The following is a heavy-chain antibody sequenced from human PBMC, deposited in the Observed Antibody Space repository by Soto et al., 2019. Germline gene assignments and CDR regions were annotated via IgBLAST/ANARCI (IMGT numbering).Heavy chain of an antibody. CDR1: GGSISGSY. J-gene: IGHJ4*02. CDR3: ARLVYDTRLNYMYFDF. CDR2: VYYTGST. Sequence: SETLSLTCSVSGGSISGSYWSWIRQSPGKGLEWLGYVYYTGSTNYSPSLRSRVSISVDTSKNEFSLRLSSVTAADTAIYFCARLVYDTRLNYMYFDFWGQGALVTVSS. V-gene: IGHV4-59*01. D-gene: IGHD3-10*01.